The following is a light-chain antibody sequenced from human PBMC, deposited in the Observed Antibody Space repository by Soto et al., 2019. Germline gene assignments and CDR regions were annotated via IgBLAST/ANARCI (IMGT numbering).Light chain of an antibody. CDR2: GNN. CDR3: QSYDSSLSGYVV. V-gene: IGLV1-40*01. CDR1: NSNIGAGYD. J-gene: IGLJ2*01. Sequence: QSVLTQPPSVSGAPGQRVTISCTGSNSNIGAGYDVHWYQQLPGTAPKLLIYGNNNRPSGVPDRFSGSKSGTSASLAITGLQAEDEADYYCQSYDSSLSGYVVFGGGTKVTVL.